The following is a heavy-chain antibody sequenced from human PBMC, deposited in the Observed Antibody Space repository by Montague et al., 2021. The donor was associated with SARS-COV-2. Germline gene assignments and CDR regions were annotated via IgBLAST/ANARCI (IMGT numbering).Heavy chain of an antibody. D-gene: IGHD2-15*01. CDR2: INHSGSA. J-gene: IGHJ5*02. CDR1: GGSFSDYY. V-gene: IGHV4-34*01. CDR3: AGPGGACATGAFDD. Sequence: SETLSLTCAVYGGSFSDYYWSWIRQAPGKGLEWIGEINHSGSANYNPSTPTLRSRVTITVDKYKNPLSLTLHSVTAAATAVDYCAGPGGACATGAFDDWGQGTLVTVSS.